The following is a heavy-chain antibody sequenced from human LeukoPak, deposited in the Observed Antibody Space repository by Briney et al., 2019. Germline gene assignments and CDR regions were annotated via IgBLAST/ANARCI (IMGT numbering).Heavy chain of an antibody. CDR2: SNGDGSST. D-gene: IGHD2-15*01. J-gene: IGHJ4*02. Sequence: GGSLRLSCAASGFTFSSYWMHWVRQAQGKGLLWVSRSNGDGSSTAYADSVKGRFTISRDNAKNTLYLQMNSLRAEDAALYYCARAGYCSGGNCYSSYYDYWGQGTLVTVSS. CDR3: ARAGYCSGGNCYSSYYDY. V-gene: IGHV3-74*01. CDR1: GFTFSSYW.